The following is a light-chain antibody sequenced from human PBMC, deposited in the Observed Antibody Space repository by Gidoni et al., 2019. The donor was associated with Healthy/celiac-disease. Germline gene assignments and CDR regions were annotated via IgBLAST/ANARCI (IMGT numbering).Light chain of an antibody. J-gene: IGKJ4*01. Sequence: ASQLTQSPSSLSASVGDRVTITCRASQGISSALAWYQQNPGKAPKLLIYDASSLESGVPSRFSGRGSGTDFTLTIRSLQPEDFATYYCQQFNSYPLTFGGGTKVEIK. CDR3: QQFNSYPLT. CDR1: QGISSA. CDR2: DAS. V-gene: IGKV1-13*02.